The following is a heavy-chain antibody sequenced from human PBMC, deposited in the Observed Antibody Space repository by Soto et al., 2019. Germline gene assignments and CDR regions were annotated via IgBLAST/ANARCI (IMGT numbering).Heavy chain of an antibody. CDR2: IYPGDSDT. V-gene: IGHV5-51*01. D-gene: IGHD2-8*01. CDR1: GYSFTSYW. CDR3: ARQRYCTNGVCYTGADNWFDP. J-gene: IGHJ5*02. Sequence: PGESLKISCKGSGYSFTSYWIGWVRQMPGKGLEWMGIIYPGDSDTRYSPSFQGQVTISADKSISTAYLQWSSLKASDTAMYYCARQRYCTNGVCYTGADNWFDPWGQGTLVTVSS.